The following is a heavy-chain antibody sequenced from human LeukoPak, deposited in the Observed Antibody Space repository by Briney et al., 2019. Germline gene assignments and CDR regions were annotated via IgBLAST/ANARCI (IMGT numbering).Heavy chain of an antibody. CDR1: GYTFTGYY. CDR2: INPNSGGT. D-gene: IGHD1-26*01. V-gene: IGHV1-2*02. CDR3: ADTLRGAAPFAFDI. Sequence: ASVKVSCKASGYTFTGYYMHWVRQAPGQGLEWMGWINPNSGGTNYAQKFQGRVTMTRDTSISTAYMELSRLRSDDTAVYYCADTLRGAAPFAFDIWGQGTMVTVSS. J-gene: IGHJ3*02.